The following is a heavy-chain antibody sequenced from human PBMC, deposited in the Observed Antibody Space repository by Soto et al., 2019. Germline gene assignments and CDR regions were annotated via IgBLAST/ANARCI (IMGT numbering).Heavy chain of an antibody. J-gene: IGHJ3*02. V-gene: IGHV3-48*03. CDR2: ISSRGSTI. CDR3: ARDLGDGGNPDVFDI. D-gene: IGHD2-15*01. Sequence: GGSLRLSCAASGFTFSSYEMNWVRQAPGKGLEWVSYISSRGSTIYYADSVKGRFTISRDNAKNSLYLQMNSLRAEDTAVYYCARDLGDGGNPDVFDIWGQGTMVTVS. CDR1: GFTFSSYE.